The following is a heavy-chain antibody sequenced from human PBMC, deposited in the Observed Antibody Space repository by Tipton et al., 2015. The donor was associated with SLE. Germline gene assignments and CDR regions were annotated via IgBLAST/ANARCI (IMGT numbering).Heavy chain of an antibody. J-gene: IGHJ4*02. CDR1: GGSISSYY. D-gene: IGHD6-19*01. V-gene: IGHV4-39*07. CDR3: ARLGIAVAGPTDY. CDR2: IYYSGST. Sequence: TLSLTCTVSGGSISSYYWGWIRQPPGKGLEWVGSIYYSGSTYYNPSLKSRVTISVDTSKNQFSLKLSSVTAADTAVYYCARLGIAVAGPTDYWGQGTLVTVSS.